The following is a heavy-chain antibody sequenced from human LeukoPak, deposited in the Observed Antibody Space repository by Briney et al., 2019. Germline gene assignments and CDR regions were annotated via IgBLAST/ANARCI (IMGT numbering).Heavy chain of an antibody. D-gene: IGHD6-13*01. J-gene: IGHJ4*02. CDR3: ARGSSYPFDY. CDR1: GGSFSGYY. V-gene: IGHV4-34*01. Sequence: SETLSLTCAGYGGSFSGYYWSWIRQPPGKGLEWIGEINHSGSTNYNPSLKSRVTISVDTSKNQFSLKLSSVTAADTAVYYCARGSSYPFDYWGQGTLVTVSS. CDR2: INHSGST.